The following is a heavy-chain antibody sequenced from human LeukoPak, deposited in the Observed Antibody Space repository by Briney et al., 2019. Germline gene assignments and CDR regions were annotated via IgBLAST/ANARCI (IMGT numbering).Heavy chain of an antibody. J-gene: IGHJ6*02. CDR2: INSDGSST. D-gene: IGHD5-24*01. V-gene: IGHV3-74*01. Sequence: GSLRLSCAASGFTFSSYWMHWVRQAPGKGLVWVSRINSDGSSTSYADSVKGRFTISRDNAKNTLYLQMNSLRAEDTAVYYCARVLTRWLQPPPYYGMDVWGQGTTVTVSS. CDR1: GFTFSSYW. CDR3: ARVLTRWLQPPPYYGMDV.